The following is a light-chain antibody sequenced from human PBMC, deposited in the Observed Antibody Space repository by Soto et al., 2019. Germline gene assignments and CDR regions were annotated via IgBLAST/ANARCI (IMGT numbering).Light chain of an antibody. Sequence: DIQMTQSPSTLSASVVERVTITCRASQSTSSYLAWYQQKPGKAPKLLIYAASSLQSGVPSRFSGSGSGTDFTLTISSLQPEDFATYYCQESYSTPSVTFGPGTKVDI. CDR1: QSTSSY. CDR2: AAS. V-gene: IGKV1-39*01. J-gene: IGKJ3*01. CDR3: QESYSTPSVT.